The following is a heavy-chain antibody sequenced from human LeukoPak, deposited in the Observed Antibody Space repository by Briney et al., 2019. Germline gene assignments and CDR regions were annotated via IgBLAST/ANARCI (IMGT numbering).Heavy chain of an antibody. D-gene: IGHD2-15*01. V-gene: IGHV3-33*01. CDR1: GFTFSSYG. J-gene: IGHJ4*02. Sequence: GRSLRLSCAASGFTFSSYGMHWVRQAPGKGLEWVAVIWYDGSNKYYADSVKGRFTISRDNSKNTLYLQMNSLRAEDTAVYYCAAQPCSVGRCYLDYWGQGTLVTVSS. CDR2: IWYDGSNK. CDR3: AAQPCSVGRCYLDY.